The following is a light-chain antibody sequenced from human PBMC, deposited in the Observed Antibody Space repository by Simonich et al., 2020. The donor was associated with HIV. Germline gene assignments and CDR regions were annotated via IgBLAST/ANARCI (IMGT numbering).Light chain of an antibody. Sequence: DIVMTQSPYSLAVSLGERATINCKSSQSVLYSSNNRNYLACYQQKPGQPPKLLIYWASIRESGVPDRFSGSGSGTDFTLTISSLQAEDVAVYYCQQYYSTPTWTFGQGTKVEIK. CDR1: QSVLYSSNNRNY. CDR3: QQYYSTPTWT. CDR2: WAS. J-gene: IGKJ1*01. V-gene: IGKV4-1*01.